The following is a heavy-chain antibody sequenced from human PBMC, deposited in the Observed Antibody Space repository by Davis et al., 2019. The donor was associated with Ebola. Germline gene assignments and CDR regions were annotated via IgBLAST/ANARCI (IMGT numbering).Heavy chain of an antibody. J-gene: IGHJ5*02. CDR2: IYHSGSA. CDR1: GASIASGGYS. CDR3: ARRGSSSWYAGWFDP. D-gene: IGHD6-13*01. Sequence: MPSETLSLTCAVSGASIASGGYSWSWIRQPPGKGLEWIGYIYHSGSAYYNPSLKSRVAISVDTSRNQFSLMVTSVTAADTAMYYCARRGSSSWYAGWFDPWGQGTLVTVSS. V-gene: IGHV4-30-2*01.